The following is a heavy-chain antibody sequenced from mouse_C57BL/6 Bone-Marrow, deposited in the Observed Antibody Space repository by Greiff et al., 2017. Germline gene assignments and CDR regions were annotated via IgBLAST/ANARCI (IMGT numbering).Heavy chain of an antibody. D-gene: IGHD2-14*01. Sequence: QVQLQQPGTELVKPGASVKLSCKASGYTFTSYWMHWVKQRPGQGLEWIGNINPSNGGTNYNEKFKGKATFTADTSSNTAYMQLSSLTTEDSAIYYCARGNRRGFFFDYWGQGTTLTVSS. V-gene: IGHV1-53*01. CDR2: INPSNGGT. CDR3: ARGNRRGFFFDY. J-gene: IGHJ2*01. CDR1: GYTFTSYW.